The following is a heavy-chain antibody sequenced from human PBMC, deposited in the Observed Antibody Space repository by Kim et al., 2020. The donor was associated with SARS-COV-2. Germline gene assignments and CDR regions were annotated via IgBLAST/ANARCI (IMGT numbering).Heavy chain of an antibody. D-gene: IGHD3-10*01. CDR3: AREVLPKRNFQH. CDR2: IYYSGST. Sequence: SETLSLTCTVSGGSISSSSYYWGWIRQPPGKGLEWIGSIYYSGSTYHNPSLKSRVTISVDTSKNQFSLKLSSVTAADTAVYYCAREVLPKRNFQHWGQGT. V-gene: IGHV4-39*07. CDR1: GGSISSSSYY. J-gene: IGHJ1*01.